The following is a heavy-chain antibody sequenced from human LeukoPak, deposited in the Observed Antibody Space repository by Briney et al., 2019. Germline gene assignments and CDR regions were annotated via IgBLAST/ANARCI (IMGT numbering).Heavy chain of an antibody. CDR1: GFTFGSYS. J-gene: IGHJ1*01. D-gene: IGHD6-13*01. CDR3: ARDWPTIAAAGTIPEYFQH. Sequence: GGSLRLSCAASGFTFGSYSMNWVRQAPGKGLEWVSSISSSSSYIYYADSVKGRFTISRDNAKNSLYLQMNSLRAEDTAVYYCARDWPTIAAAGTIPEYFQHWGQGTLVTVSS. V-gene: IGHV3-21*01. CDR2: ISSSSSYI.